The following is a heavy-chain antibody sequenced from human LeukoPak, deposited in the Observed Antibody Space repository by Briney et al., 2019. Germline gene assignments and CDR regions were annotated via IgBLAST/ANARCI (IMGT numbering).Heavy chain of an antibody. J-gene: IGHJ4*02. V-gene: IGHV4-38-2*02. Sequence: PSETLSLTCTVSGYSISSGYYWGWIRQPPGKGLEWIGSIYHSGSTYYNPSLKSRVTISVDTSKNQFSLKLSSVTAADTAVYYCARAITMVRGAPGPSDYWGQGTLVTVSS. D-gene: IGHD3-10*01. CDR2: IYHSGST. CDR1: GYSISSGYY. CDR3: ARAITMVRGAPGPSDY.